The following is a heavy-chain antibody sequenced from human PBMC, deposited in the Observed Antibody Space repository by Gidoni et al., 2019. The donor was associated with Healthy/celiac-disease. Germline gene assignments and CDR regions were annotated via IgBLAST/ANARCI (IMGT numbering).Heavy chain of an antibody. CDR1: GFTFSDYY. CDR2: ISSSGSTI. V-gene: IGHV3-11*01. Sequence: GFTFSDYYMSWIRQAPGKGLEWVSYISSSGSTIYYADSVKGRFTISRDNAKNSLYLQMNSLRAEDTAVYYCARDQSSGSLDYWGQGTLVTVSS. J-gene: IGHJ4*02. CDR3: ARDQSSGSLDY. D-gene: IGHD6-19*01.